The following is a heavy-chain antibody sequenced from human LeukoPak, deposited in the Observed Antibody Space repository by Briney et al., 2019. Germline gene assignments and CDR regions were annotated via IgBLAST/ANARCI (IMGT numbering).Heavy chain of an antibody. CDR3: AKDRGSGYHYFDY. D-gene: IGHD3-22*01. CDR2: ISTSGESA. CDR1: RFTFTSYA. V-gene: IGHV3-23*01. J-gene: IGHJ4*02. Sequence: PGGSLRLSCAASRFTFTSYAMSWVRQAPGRGLEWVSVISTSGESAYYADSVKGRFTISRDNSKNTLYLQMNSLRAEDTAVYYCAKDRGSGYHYFDYWGQGTLVTVSS.